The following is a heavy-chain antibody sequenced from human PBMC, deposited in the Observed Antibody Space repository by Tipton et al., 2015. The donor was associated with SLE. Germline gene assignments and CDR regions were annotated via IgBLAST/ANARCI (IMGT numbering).Heavy chain of an antibody. CDR1: GGSFSGYY. D-gene: IGHD3-16*01. J-gene: IGHJ4*02. Sequence: TLSLTCAVYGGSFSGYYWSWIRQPPGKGLEWIGEINHSGSTNYNPSLKSRVTISVDRSKNQFSLKLSSVTAADTAVYYCARGTGGSYYDYVWGSPLDYWGQGTLVTVSS. CDR2: INHSGST. V-gene: IGHV4-34*01. CDR3: ARGTGGSYYDYVWGSPLDY.